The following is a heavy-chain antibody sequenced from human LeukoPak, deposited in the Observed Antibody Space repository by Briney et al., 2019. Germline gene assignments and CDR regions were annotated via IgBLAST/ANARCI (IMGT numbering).Heavy chain of an antibody. J-gene: IGHJ4*02. D-gene: IGHD2-15*01. CDR1: GGSISSSNW. Sequence: SGTLSLTCAVSGGSISSSNWWSWIRQPPGKGLEWIGSIYYSGSTYYNPSLKSRVTISVDTSKNQFSLKLSSVTAADTAVYYCARDLGVGGPSDYWGQGTLVTVSS. CDR3: ARDLGVGGPSDY. CDR2: IYYSGST. V-gene: IGHV4-4*02.